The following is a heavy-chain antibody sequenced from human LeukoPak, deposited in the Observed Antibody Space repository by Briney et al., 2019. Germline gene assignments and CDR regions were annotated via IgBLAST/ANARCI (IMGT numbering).Heavy chain of an antibody. D-gene: IGHD6-19*01. CDR3: ARDWGYSSGWYYGDY. Sequence: GGSLRLSCAASGFIFSSYAMSWVRQAPGKGLEWVSGISGSGGNTYYADSVKGRFTISRDNSKNTLYLQMNSLRAEDTAVYYCARDWGYSSGWYYGDYWGQGTLVTVSS. V-gene: IGHV3-23*01. J-gene: IGHJ4*02. CDR2: ISGSGGNT. CDR1: GFIFSSYA.